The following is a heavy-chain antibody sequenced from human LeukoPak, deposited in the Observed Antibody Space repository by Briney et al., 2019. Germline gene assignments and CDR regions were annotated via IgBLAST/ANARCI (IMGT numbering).Heavy chain of an antibody. V-gene: IGHV3-21*01. CDR1: GFRFSDYA. CDR3: AKSGFSDFDY. CDR2: ISHDSDSM. Sequence: GESLTLSCAVSGFRFSDYAMHWVRQAPGKGLEWLSSISHDSDSMFYADSVRDRFIISRDNAQKTLFLQMSSLGGEDTAVYYCAKSGFSDFDYWGQGTLVTVSS. D-gene: IGHD2/OR15-2a*01. J-gene: IGHJ4*02.